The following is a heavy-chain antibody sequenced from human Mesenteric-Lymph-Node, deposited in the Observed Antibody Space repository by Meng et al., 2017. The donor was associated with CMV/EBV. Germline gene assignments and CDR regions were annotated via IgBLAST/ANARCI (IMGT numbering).Heavy chain of an antibody. Sequence: GGSLRLSCDASGPTFSTHGMHWVRPAPGKGLEWVAFVWFDGSLKYYADSVKGRFTLSRDNSKNTLSLHMTSLRIEDTAVYYCAKVSGPGTIYYYYGMDIWGQGTTVTVSS. V-gene: IGHV3-30*02. CDR1: GPTFSTHG. CDR3: AKVSGPGTIYYYYGMDI. CDR2: VWFDGSLK. D-gene: IGHD1-7*01. J-gene: IGHJ6*02.